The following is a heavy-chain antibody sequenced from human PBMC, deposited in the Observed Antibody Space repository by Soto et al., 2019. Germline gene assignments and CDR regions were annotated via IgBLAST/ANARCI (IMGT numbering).Heavy chain of an antibody. CDR1: RYSFTTYA. CDR3: ARDPGTGAALRAYHFDY. J-gene: IGHJ4*02. Sequence: ASVKVSCKASRYSFTTYALHWVRQAPGQRLEWMGWINAGNGDTKYSEKFQGRVTITRDTSANTAYMELSSLRSEHTSVYYCARDPGTGAALRAYHFDYWGQGTLVTVSS. D-gene: IGHD1-1*01. CDR2: INAGNGDT. V-gene: IGHV1-3*01.